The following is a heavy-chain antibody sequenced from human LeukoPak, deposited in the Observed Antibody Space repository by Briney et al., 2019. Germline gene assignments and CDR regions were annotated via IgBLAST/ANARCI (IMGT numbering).Heavy chain of an antibody. D-gene: IGHD6-19*01. V-gene: IGHV5-51*01. CDR2: IYPGDSGT. Sequence: GESLKISCKGPGYTFATYWIGWVRQMPGKGLEWMGIIYPGDSGTRYSPSFQGQVTISADKSISTAYLQWSSLKASDTAMYYCARLISNGWYVVEYWGQGTLVTVSS. J-gene: IGHJ4*02. CDR1: GYTFATYW. CDR3: ARLISNGWYVVEY.